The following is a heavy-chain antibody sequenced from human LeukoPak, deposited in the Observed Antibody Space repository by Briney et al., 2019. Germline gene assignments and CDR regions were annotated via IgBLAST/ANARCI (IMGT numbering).Heavy chain of an antibody. Sequence: GGSLRLSCAASGFTVSSNYMSWVRQAPGKGLEWGSVIYSGGSTYYADSVKGRFTISRDNSKNTLYLQMNSLGAEDTAVYYCARSGIQLWGFDYWGQGTLVTVSS. J-gene: IGHJ4*02. V-gene: IGHV3-66*02. CDR2: IYSGGST. CDR3: ARSGIQLWGFDY. CDR1: GFTVSSNY. D-gene: IGHD5-18*01.